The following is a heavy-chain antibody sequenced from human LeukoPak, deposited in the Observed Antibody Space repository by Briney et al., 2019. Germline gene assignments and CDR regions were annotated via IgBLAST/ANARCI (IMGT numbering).Heavy chain of an antibody. CDR1: GFTFGEYS. D-gene: IGHD3-22*01. CDR3: FHEVVVITRWCDP. CDR2: ISWNSGSR. Sequence: GGSPRLSCAPSGFTFGEYSVYWVRQTPEKGLEWVSGISWNSGSRFYEGSVKGRFTNSKDNSKNPMYLQKSRLRTEDTALYFCFHEVVVITRWCDPWGRGTLLSVSS. J-gene: IGHJ5*02. V-gene: IGHV3-9*01.